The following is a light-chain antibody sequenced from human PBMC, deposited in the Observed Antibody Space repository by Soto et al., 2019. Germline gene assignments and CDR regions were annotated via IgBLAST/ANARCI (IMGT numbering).Light chain of an antibody. CDR2: DAS. Sequence: EIVLTQSPGTLSLSPGERATLSFSASQSVSSSYLAWYQQKPGQAPRLLIYDASNRATGIPARFSGSGSGTDFTLTISSLEPEDFAVYYCQQRSNWPPSITFGQGTRLEIK. CDR1: QSVSSSY. CDR3: QQRSNWPPSIT. J-gene: IGKJ5*01. V-gene: IGKV3D-20*02.